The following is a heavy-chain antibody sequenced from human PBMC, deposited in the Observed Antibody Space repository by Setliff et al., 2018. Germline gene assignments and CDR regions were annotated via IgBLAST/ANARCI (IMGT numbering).Heavy chain of an antibody. Sequence: GGSLRLSCAASGFTLSDHYMDWVRQAPGKGLEWVGRIRKKTKSYSTDYAASVKGRFTMSRDDLKNSVDLQMNSLKTEDTAVYYCVRVLDYYDSNGYSVDAFDVWGQGTMVTFSS. D-gene: IGHD3-22*01. V-gene: IGHV3-72*01. CDR1: GFTLSDHY. CDR2: IRKKTKSYST. J-gene: IGHJ3*01. CDR3: VRVLDYYDSNGYSVDAFDV.